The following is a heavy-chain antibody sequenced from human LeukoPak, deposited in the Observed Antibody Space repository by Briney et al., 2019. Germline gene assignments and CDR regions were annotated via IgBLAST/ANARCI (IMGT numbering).Heavy chain of an antibody. J-gene: IGHJ4*02. Sequence: PGGSLRLSCAASGFTFHTYWMTWVRQAPGKGLEWVANIKQDGSDKYYADSVKGRFAISRDNAKNSLYLQMNTLTVEDTAIYYCARDHMSGCYGYWGQGTLVTVSS. V-gene: IGHV3-7*01. CDR2: IKQDGSDK. CDR1: GFTFHTYW. D-gene: IGHD2-2*01. CDR3: ARDHMSGCYGY.